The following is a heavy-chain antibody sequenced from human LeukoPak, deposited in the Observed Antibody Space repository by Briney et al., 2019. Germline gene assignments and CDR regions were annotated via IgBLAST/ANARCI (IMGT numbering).Heavy chain of an antibody. V-gene: IGHV3-66*01. J-gene: IGHJ4*02. D-gene: IGHD3-3*01. CDR1: GFTVSSNY. Sequence: PGGSLRLSCAASGFTVSSNYMSWVRQAPGKGLEWVSVIYSGGSSYYADSVKGRFTISRDNSKNTVYLQMNSLRVEDTAVYYCARGSETYYDFWSGYSATPTFDYWGQGTLVTVSS. CDR3: ARGSETYYDFWSGYSATPTFDY. CDR2: IYSGGSS.